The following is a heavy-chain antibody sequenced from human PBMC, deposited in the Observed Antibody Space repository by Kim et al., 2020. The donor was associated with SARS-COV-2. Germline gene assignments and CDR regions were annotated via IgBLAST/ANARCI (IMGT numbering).Heavy chain of an antibody. CDR3: ARPNGADYYYGSGSYYYYYYGMDV. V-gene: IGHV3-21*01. CDR1: GFTFSSYS. CDR2: ISSSSSYI. Sequence: GGSLRLSCAASGFTFSSYSMNWVRQAPGKGLEWVSSISSSSSYIYYADSVKGRFTISRDNAKNSLYLQMNSLRAEDTAVYYCARPNGADYYYGSGSYYYYYYGMDVWGQGTTVTVSS. D-gene: IGHD3-10*01. J-gene: IGHJ6*02.